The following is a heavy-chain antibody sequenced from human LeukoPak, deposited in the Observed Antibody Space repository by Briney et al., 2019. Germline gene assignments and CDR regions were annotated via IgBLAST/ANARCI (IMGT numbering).Heavy chain of an antibody. J-gene: IGHJ3*02. CDR3: ARLEDSSGYYPEAFDI. Sequence: SSVTVSCKASVGTFSSYAISWVRQAPGQGLDWMGGIIPIFGTANYAQKFQGGVTITADESTNTAYMELSSLRSEDTAVYYCARLEDSSGYYPEAFDIWGRGTMVTVSS. CDR2: IIPIFGTA. V-gene: IGHV1-69*13. D-gene: IGHD3-22*01. CDR1: VGTFSSYA.